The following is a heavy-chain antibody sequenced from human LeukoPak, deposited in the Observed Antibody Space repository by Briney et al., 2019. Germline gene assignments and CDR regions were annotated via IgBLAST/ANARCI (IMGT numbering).Heavy chain of an antibody. J-gene: IGHJ6*03. CDR1: GFTFSSYS. V-gene: IGHV3-48*04. D-gene: IGHD6-19*01. Sequence: PGGSLRLSCAASGFTFSSYSMNWVRQAPGKGLEWVSFISSSSSTIYYADSVKGRFTISRDNAQNSLFLQMDSLRAEDTAVYYCARDAQWLVPEGYYYYMDVWGKGTTVTVSS. CDR2: ISSSSSTI. CDR3: ARDAQWLVPEGYYYYMDV.